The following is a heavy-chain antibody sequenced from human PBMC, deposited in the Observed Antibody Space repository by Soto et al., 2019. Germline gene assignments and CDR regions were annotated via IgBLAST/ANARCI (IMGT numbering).Heavy chain of an antibody. CDR1: GFTFSSYS. CDR3: ASPYYDILTDQKINYYYYGMDV. CDR2: ISSSSSTI. Sequence: EVQLVESGGGLVQPGGSLRLSCAASGFTFSSYSMNWVRQAPGKGLEWVSYISSSSSTIYYADSVKGRFTISRDNAKNSLYLQMNSLRDEDTAVYYCASPYYDILTDQKINYYYYGMDVWGQGTTVTVSS. V-gene: IGHV3-48*02. D-gene: IGHD3-9*01. J-gene: IGHJ6*02.